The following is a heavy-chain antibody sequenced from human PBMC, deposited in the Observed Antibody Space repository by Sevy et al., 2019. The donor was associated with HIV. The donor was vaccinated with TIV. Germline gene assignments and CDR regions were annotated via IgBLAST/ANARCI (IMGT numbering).Heavy chain of an antibody. Sequence: GGSLRLSCSAFGFNFQTFGMHWVRQAPGKGLDWVALISHDGINEYYADSVKGRFTISRDNSKNTVYLEMNSLRNEDTAIYFCANAYSGSYSHSYLYALDVWGQGTTVTVSS. V-gene: IGHV3-30*18. CDR1: GFNFQTFG. J-gene: IGHJ6*02. CDR3: ANAYSGSYSHSYLYALDV. D-gene: IGHD1-26*01. CDR2: ISHDGINE.